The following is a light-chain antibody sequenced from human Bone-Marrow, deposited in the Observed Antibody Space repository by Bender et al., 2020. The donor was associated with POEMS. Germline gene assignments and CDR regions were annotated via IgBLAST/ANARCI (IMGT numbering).Light chain of an antibody. CDR1: RDDVGLYNL. CDR2: GDG. Sequence: QSALTQPASVSGSPGQSITISCTGTRDDVGLYNLVSWYQQYPGKVPKLLIFGDGQRPSGVPDRFSGSKSGNTASLTVSGLQAEDEADYYCCSYAGGNTYVFGTGTQVAVL. V-gene: IGLV2-23*01. J-gene: IGLJ1*01. CDR3: CSYAGGNTYV.